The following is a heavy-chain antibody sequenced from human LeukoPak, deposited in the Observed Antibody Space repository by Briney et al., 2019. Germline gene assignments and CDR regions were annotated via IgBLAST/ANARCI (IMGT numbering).Heavy chain of an antibody. Sequence: SETLSLTCAVYGGSFSGYYWSWIRQPPGKGLEWIGEINHSGSTNYNPSLKSRVTISVDTSKNQFSLKLSSVTAADTAVYYCARHIMRMVRGVIPYYFDYWGQGTLVTVSS. V-gene: IGHV4-34*01. D-gene: IGHD3-10*01. CDR3: ARHIMRMVRGVIPYYFDY. J-gene: IGHJ4*02. CDR2: INHSGST. CDR1: GGSFSGYY.